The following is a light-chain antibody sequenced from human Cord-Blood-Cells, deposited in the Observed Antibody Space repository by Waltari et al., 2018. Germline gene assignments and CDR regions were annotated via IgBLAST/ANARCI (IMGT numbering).Light chain of an antibody. CDR2: KAS. Sequence: DLQLTQSPSTLSASVGDRVTITCRASQSISSWLAWYQQKPGKAPKLLIYKASSLESGVQSRFSGSGSGTEFTLTISSLQPDDFATYYCQQYNRYSRTCGQGTKVEIK. V-gene: IGKV1-5*03. J-gene: IGKJ1*01. CDR3: QQYNRYSRT. CDR1: QSISSW.